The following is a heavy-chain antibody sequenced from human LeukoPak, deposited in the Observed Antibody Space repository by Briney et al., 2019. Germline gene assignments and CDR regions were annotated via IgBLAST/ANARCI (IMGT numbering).Heavy chain of an antibody. J-gene: IGHJ4*02. CDR2: IGTSSTTI. CDR1: GFTFSSYT. V-gene: IGHV3-48*01. D-gene: IGHD3-10*01. Sequence: GGSLRLSCAASGFTFSSYTMNWVRQPPGKGLEWVSNIGTSSTTIYYADSVKGRFTISRDNAKNSLYLQMNSLRAEDTAVYYCARSHMVRGVPFDYWGQGTLVTVSS. CDR3: ARSHMVRGVPFDY.